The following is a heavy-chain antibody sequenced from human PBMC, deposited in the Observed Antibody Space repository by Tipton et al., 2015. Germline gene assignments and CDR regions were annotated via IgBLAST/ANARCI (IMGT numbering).Heavy chain of an antibody. Sequence: TLSLTCSVSGGSVTSGSYYWSWIRQPPGKGLEWIGYISYTETSHYNPSLKSRVTISVDTSKNEFSLKLSSVTAADTAVYYCARRFSHSSSWTFDYWGQGTLVTVSS. CDR2: ISYTETS. D-gene: IGHD6-13*01. CDR3: ARRFSHSSSWTFDY. J-gene: IGHJ4*02. CDR1: GGSVTSGSYY. V-gene: IGHV4-61*01.